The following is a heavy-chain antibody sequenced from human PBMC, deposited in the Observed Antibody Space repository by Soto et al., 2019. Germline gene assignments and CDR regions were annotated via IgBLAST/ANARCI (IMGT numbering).Heavy chain of an antibody. Sequence: EVQLAESGGGLVKPGGSLRLSCAASGFTFHTYTMNWVRQAPGKGLEWVSSISSRSSYIYYADSVKGRCTISRDDARNSLYLQMSGLRVEDTAVYYCAIEEVSRTNTYHGLDVWGQGTTVTVSS. V-gene: IGHV3-21*01. CDR3: AIEEVSRTNTYHGLDV. CDR1: GFTFHTYT. CDR2: ISSRSSYI. J-gene: IGHJ6*02.